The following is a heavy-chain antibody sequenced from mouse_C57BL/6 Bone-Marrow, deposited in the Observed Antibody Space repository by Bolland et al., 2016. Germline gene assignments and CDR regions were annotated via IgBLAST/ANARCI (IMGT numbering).Heavy chain of an antibody. CDR3: AITTRAMDY. D-gene: IGHD2-12*01. CDR2: GNT. V-gene: IGHV5-9*01. Sequence: GNTYYPDSVKGRFTISRDNAKNTLYLQMSSLRSEDTALYYCAITTRAMDYWGQGT. J-gene: IGHJ4*01.